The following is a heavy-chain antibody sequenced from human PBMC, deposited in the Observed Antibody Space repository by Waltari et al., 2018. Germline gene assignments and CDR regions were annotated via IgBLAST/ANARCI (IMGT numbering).Heavy chain of an antibody. D-gene: IGHD1-26*01. Sequence: QVQLVQSGAEIKKPGASVKVSCKASGYTFTSSYIHWVRQAPGQGLEWMGIINPSSGSASYVQKLQGRVSMTRDTSTSTVYMELNGLRSEDTAIYYCARDQYSGSYFDFWGQGTLVTVSS. CDR1: GYTFTSSY. J-gene: IGHJ4*02. CDR3: ARDQYSGSYFDF. V-gene: IGHV1-46*04. CDR2: INPSSGSA.